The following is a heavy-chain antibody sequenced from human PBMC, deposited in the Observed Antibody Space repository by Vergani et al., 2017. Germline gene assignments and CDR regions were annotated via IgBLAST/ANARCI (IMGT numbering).Heavy chain of an antibody. Sequence: QVQLQESGPGLVKPSETLSLTCTVSGGSFNTYYWSWIRQSPGKGLEWIGYIYSTGSTNYNPSLNSRVTMSVDTSKNQFSLKLRSETAADTAVYFCARVMYRDEASTGYRLEWMDIWGQGTTVTISS. CDR2: IYSTGST. D-gene: IGHD3-9*01. J-gene: IGHJ6*02. CDR1: GGSFNTYY. CDR3: ARVMYRDEASTGYRLEWMDI. V-gene: IGHV4-59*13.